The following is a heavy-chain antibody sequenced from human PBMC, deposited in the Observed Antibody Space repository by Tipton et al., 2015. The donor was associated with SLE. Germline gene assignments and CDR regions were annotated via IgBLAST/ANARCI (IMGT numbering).Heavy chain of an antibody. CDR1: GGSISSGSYY. Sequence: TLSLTCTVSGGSISSGSYYWSWIRQPAGKGLEWIGRIYTSGSTNYNPSLKSRVTISVDTSRNQFSLKLTSVTAADTAVYYCAIPTVGATGGFDSWGHGTLVIVSS. D-gene: IGHD1-26*01. CDR2: IYTSGST. V-gene: IGHV4-61*02. J-gene: IGHJ4*01. CDR3: AIPTVGATGGFDS.